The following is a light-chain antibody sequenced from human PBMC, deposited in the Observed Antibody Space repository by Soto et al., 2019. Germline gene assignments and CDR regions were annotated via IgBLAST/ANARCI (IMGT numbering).Light chain of an antibody. J-gene: IGKJ1*01. V-gene: IGKV2-28*01. CDR3: MQAVQTPWT. CDR1: QSLLHSNGYNY. Sequence: DIVMTQSPLSLPVTPGDPASISCRSSQSLLHSNGYNYLDWYLQKPGQSPQLLIYLGSNRASGVPDRFSGSGSGTDFTLKISRVEAEDVGVYYCMQAVQTPWTFGQGTKVDIK. CDR2: LGS.